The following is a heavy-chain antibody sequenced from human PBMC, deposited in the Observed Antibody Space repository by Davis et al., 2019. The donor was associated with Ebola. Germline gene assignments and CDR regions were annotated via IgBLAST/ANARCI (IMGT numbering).Heavy chain of an antibody. CDR3: AREIGLGGLVLRPQTWRDYYYGMDV. CDR2: IIPIFGTA. D-gene: IGHD1-1*01. Sequence: SVKVSCKASGGTFSNYAISWVRQAPGQGLEWMGGIIPIFGTANYAQKFQGRVTITADESTSTAYMELSSLRSEDTAVYYCAREIGLGGLVLRPQTWRDYYYGMDVWGQGTTVTVSS. V-gene: IGHV1-69*13. J-gene: IGHJ6*02. CDR1: GGTFSNYA.